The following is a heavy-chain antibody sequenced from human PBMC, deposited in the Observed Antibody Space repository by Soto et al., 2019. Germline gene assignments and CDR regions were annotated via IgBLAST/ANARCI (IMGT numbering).Heavy chain of an antibody. CDR2: MNPNSGNT. D-gene: IGHD3-3*01. V-gene: IGHV1-8*01. CDR3: ARNYYDFWSAYYTRYYGMDV. CDR1: GCPFRRYD. J-gene: IGHJ6*02. Sequence: AAGKVSCAESGCPFRRYDINWERQATGQGLEWMGWMNPNSGNTGSAQKFQGRVTMTRNTSISTAYMELSSLSSEDTAVYYCARNYYDFWSAYYTRYYGMDVWGDVTTFPVS.